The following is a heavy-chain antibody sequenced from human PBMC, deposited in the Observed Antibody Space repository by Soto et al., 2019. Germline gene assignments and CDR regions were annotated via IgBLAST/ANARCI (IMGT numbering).Heavy chain of an antibody. V-gene: IGHV6-1*01. CDR3: ACSGENSNYYYYGLDV. J-gene: IGHJ6*02. CDR2: TYYRSRWYS. Sequence: QTLSLTPVISGVSVSSSSVAWNWVRESPSRGLEWLRRTYYRSRWYSDFAVSVRGRIVINTTTSKNQFSLQLNPVTPEDTAVDFCACSGENSNYYYYGLDVWGQGTTVTVSS. D-gene: IGHD3-10*01. CDR1: GVSVSSSSVA.